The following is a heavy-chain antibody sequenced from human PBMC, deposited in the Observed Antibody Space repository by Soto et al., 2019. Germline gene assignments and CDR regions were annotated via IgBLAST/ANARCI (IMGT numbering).Heavy chain of an antibody. J-gene: IGHJ1*01. D-gene: IGHD6-19*01. CDR1: GFIFTSYS. CDR3: ARDRSADRFVQYFQH. V-gene: IGHV3-21*01. Sequence: ESGGGLVQRGGSLRLSCAASGFIFTSYSMVWVRQAPGKGLEWVSSISSRSDSIYYADSVKGRFTISRDNAQNSLYLQMNRLTSEDTAVYYCARDRSADRFVQYFQHWGPGTLVTVSS. CDR2: ISSRSDSI.